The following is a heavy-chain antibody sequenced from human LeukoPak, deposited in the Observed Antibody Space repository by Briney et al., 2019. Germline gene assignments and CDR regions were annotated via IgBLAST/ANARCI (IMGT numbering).Heavy chain of an antibody. V-gene: IGHV4-4*07. CDR1: GGSISSYY. CDR2: IYTSGST. CDR3: ARDDESWNYMDY. D-gene: IGHD6-13*01. J-gene: IGHJ4*02. Sequence: SETLSLTCTVPGGSISSYYWSWIRQPAGKGLEWIGRIYTSGSTNYNPSLKSRVTMSVDTSKNQFSLKLSSVTAADTAVYYCARDDESWNYMDYWGQGTLVTVSS.